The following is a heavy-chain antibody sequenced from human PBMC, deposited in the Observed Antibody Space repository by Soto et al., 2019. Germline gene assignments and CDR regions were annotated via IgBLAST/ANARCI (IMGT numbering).Heavy chain of an antibody. J-gene: IGHJ4*02. D-gene: IGHD3-10*01. CDR2: IYHSGST. CDR1: GGSISTGTW. V-gene: IGHV4-4*02. Sequence: QVQLQESGPGLVKPSGTLSLTCAVSGGSISTGTWWSWVRQPPGKGLEWIGEIYHSGSTNYNPSLKSRVTISADKSKTQFTLNLRFVTAADTAVYYCAEGRGRFDYWGQGTLVTVSS. CDR3: AEGRGRFDY.